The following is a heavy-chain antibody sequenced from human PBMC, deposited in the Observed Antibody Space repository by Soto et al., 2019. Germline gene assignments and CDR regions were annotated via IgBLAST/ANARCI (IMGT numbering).Heavy chain of an antibody. Sequence: GSLRLSCAASGFILSNYTMNWVRQAPGKGLEWVSSISGSSSYIYYADSVKGRFTISRDNAKNSLYLQMNSLRVEDTAVYYCARDRCSGGSCYRTYAFDIWGQGTLVTVSS. CDR1: GFILSNYT. CDR2: ISGSSSYI. V-gene: IGHV3-21*06. D-gene: IGHD2-15*01. CDR3: ARDRCSGGSCYRTYAFDI. J-gene: IGHJ3*02.